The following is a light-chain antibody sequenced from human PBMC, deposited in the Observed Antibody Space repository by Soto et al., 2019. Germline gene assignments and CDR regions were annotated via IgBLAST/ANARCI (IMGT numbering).Light chain of an antibody. CDR2: AAS. J-gene: IGKJ5*01. CDR1: QSSSSY. CDR3: QQSYSTPIT. Sequence: DIPMTQSPSSLSASVGDRVTITCRGSQSSSSYLNWYQKKPGKAPKLMIYAASSLQRGVPSRVSGSGSGTDGTLTISSLQPEDFATYYCQQSYSTPITFGQGTRLEIK. V-gene: IGKV1-39*01.